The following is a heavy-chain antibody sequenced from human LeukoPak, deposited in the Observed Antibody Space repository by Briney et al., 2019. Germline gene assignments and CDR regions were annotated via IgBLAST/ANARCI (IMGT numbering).Heavy chain of an antibody. CDR1: GYSFTSYW. J-gene: IGHJ6*03. V-gene: IGHV5-51*01. D-gene: IGHD5-18*01. CDR3: ARSPLTWGYSYGYFYYYMDV. Sequence: GESLKISCKGSGYSFTSYWIGWVRQLPGKGLEWMGIIYPGDSDTRYSPSFQVQVTISADKSISTAYLQWSSLKASDTAMHYCARSPLTWGYSYGYFYYYMDVWGKGTTVTVSS. CDR2: IYPGDSDT.